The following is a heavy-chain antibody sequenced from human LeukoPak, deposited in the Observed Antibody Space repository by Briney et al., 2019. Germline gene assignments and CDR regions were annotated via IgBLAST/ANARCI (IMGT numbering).Heavy chain of an antibody. CDR3: AGTSSSYCSGGSCYGKFQT. J-gene: IGHJ1*01. D-gene: IGHD2-15*01. CDR2: IHYTGST. Sequence: YPSETLPLTCTAPVGPTSIYNGSWFRQPPGKELNWIGNIHYTGSTNHNPSLKSRITISIDTSKNQFSLKLSSVTAADTAVYYCAGTSSSYCSGGSCYGKFQTWGQGTLVTVSS. CDR1: VGPTSIYN. V-gene: IGHV4-59*08.